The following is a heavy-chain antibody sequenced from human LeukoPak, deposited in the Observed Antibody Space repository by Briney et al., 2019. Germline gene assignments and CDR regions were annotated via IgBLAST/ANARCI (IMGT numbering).Heavy chain of an antibody. Sequence: GGSLRLSCAASGFTFSSYSMNWVRQAPGKGLEWVSSISSSSSYIYYADSVKGRFTISRDNAKNSLYLQMNSLRAEDTAVYYCSTLGIAVAGGDYWDQGTLVTVSS. CDR1: GFTFSSYS. J-gene: IGHJ4*02. CDR3: STLGIAVAGGDY. D-gene: IGHD6-19*01. CDR2: ISSSSSYI. V-gene: IGHV3-21*01.